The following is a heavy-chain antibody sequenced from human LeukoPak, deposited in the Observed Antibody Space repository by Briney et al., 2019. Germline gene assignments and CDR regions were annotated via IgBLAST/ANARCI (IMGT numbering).Heavy chain of an antibody. CDR3: ARGRDGYNFDY. J-gene: IGHJ4*02. Sequence: GRSLRLSCAASGFTFSSYAMHWVRQAPGKGLEWVAVISYDGSNKYYADSVKGRFTISRDNSKNTLYLQMNSLGAEDTAVYYCARGRDGYNFDYWGQGTLVTVSS. D-gene: IGHD5-24*01. V-gene: IGHV3-30*01. CDR2: ISYDGSNK. CDR1: GFTFSSYA.